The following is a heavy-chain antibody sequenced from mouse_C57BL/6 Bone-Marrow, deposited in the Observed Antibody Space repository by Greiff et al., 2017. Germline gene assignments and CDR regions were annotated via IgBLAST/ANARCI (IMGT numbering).Heavy chain of an antibody. D-gene: IGHD2-10*02. V-gene: IGHV1-82*01. CDR1: GYAFSSSW. Sequence: VQLQQSGPELVKPGASVKISCKASGYAFSSSWMNWVKQRPGKGLEWIGRIYPGDGDTNYNGKVKGKATLTADKSSSTAYMQLSSLTSEDSAVYFCARWLVSSVIYFDYWGQGTTLTVSS. J-gene: IGHJ2*01. CDR3: ARWLVSSVIYFDY. CDR2: IYPGDGDT.